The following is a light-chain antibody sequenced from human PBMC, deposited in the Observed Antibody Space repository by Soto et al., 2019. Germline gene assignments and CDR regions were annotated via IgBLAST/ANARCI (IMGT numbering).Light chain of an antibody. J-gene: IGKJ5*01. CDR2: DAS. CDR3: QRYDSLPPT. Sequence: DIQMTQSPSSLSASVGDRVTITCQASRDIGKYLNWFQEKPGKAPKLLIYDASNLQTGVPSRFSGSGSGTDFTFTISILQPEDFATYYCQRYDSLPPTFGQGTRLVIK. V-gene: IGKV1-33*01. CDR1: RDIGKY.